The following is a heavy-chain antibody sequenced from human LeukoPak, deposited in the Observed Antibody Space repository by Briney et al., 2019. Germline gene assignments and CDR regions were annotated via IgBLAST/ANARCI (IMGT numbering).Heavy chain of an antibody. CDR3: ARGDLRYGFDP. CDR2: ISSSGSTK. J-gene: IGHJ5*02. D-gene: IGHD2-15*01. CDR1: GFNLSSYE. V-gene: IGHV3-48*03. Sequence: GGSLRLSCEASGFNLSSYEMNWVRQAPGKGLEWVSYISSSGSTKYYPNSVKGRFTISRDNAKNPLYLQMNSLRAEDTAVYHCARGDLRYGFDPWGQGTLVTVSS.